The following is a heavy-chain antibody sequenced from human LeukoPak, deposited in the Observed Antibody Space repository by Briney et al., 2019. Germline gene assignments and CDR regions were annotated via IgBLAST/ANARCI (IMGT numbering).Heavy chain of an antibody. J-gene: IGHJ6*02. CDR3: ARSGYSGYDSYYYYGMDV. CDR1: GFTFSNVW. CDR2: IYPGDSDT. D-gene: IGHD5-12*01. V-gene: IGHV5-51*01. Sequence: PGGSLRLSCAASGFTFSNVWIGWVRQMPGKGLEWMGIIYPGDSDTRCSPSFQGQVTISADKSISTAYLQWSSLKASDTAMYYCARSGYSGYDSYYYYGMDVWGQGTTVTVSS.